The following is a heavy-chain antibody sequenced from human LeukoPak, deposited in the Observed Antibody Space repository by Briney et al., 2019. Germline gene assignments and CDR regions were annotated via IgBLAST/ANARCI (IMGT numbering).Heavy chain of an antibody. CDR2: IKQDGSEK. D-gene: IGHD5-24*01. CDR1: GFTFSSYT. CDR3: ARASDPWLQLT. J-gene: IGHJ5*02. Sequence: GGSLRLSCTASGFTFSSYTMNWVRQAPGKGLEWVGNIKQDGSEKRYADSVRGRFSISRDNAQTSLYLQMNSLRAEDTAVYYCARASDPWLQLTWGQGTLVTVSS. V-gene: IGHV3-7*05.